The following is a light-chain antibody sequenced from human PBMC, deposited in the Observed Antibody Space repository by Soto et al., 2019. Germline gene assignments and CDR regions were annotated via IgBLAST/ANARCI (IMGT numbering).Light chain of an antibody. J-gene: IGKJ4*01. CDR1: QTVRDN. CDR3: QQYNNWPLT. Sequence: VITQSPATLSVSPGERATLSCRASQTVRDNLGWYQQKPGQPPRLLIYGATTRATGIPARFSGSGSGTEFTLTISSLQSEDFAVYYCQQYNNWPLTFGGGTKVDI. CDR2: GAT. V-gene: IGKV3D-15*01.